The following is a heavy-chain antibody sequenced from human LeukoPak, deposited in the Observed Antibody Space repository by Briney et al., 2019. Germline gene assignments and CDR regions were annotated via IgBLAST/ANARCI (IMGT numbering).Heavy chain of an antibody. V-gene: IGHV3-21*01. D-gene: IGHD6-13*01. CDR1: GFTFSNYS. CDR3: ARDSAAAEFDY. Sequence: GGSLRLSCAASGFTFSNYSMNWVRQAPGKGLEWVSSIGTTGSYIFYADSVKGRFTISRDNAKNTLYLQMNSLRAEDTAVYYCARDSAAAEFDYWGQGTLVTVSS. J-gene: IGHJ4*02. CDR2: IGTTGSYI.